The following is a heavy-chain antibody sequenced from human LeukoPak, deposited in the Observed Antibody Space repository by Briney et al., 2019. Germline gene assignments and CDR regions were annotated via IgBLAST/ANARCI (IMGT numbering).Heavy chain of an antibody. V-gene: IGHV1-69*13. CDR1: GGTLSSYA. CDR3: AAPYSNNYYYYGMDV. Sequence: VASVKVSCKASGGTLSSYAISWVRQAPGQGLEWMGGIIPIFGTANYAQKFQGRVTITADESTSTAYMELSSLRSEDTAVYYCAAPYSNNYYYYGMDVWGQGTTVTVSS. J-gene: IGHJ6*02. D-gene: IGHD6-13*01. CDR2: IIPIFGTA.